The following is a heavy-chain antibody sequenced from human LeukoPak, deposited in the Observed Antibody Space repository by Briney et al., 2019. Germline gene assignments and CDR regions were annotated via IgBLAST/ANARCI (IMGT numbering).Heavy chain of an antibody. CDR2: IMPLFGTA. V-gene: IGHV1-69*06. CDR1: GYTFTGYY. CDR3: MSGRTDIVVVPATLRNYYFDY. D-gene: IGHD2-2*01. J-gene: IGHJ4*02. Sequence: SVKVSCKASGYTFTGYYIHWVRQAPGQGLEWMGGIMPLFGTAKNAQKFQGRVTITADKSTSTAYMELSSLRSEDTAVYYCMSGRTDIVVVPATLRNYYFDYWGQGTLVTVSS.